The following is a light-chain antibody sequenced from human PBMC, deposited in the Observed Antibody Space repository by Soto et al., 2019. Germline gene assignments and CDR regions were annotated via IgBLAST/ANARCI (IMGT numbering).Light chain of an antibody. CDR1: SSDVGSYKF. CDR3: CSSADGTNV. Sequence: QSALTQPASVSGSPGQSITISCTGTSSDVGSYKFVSWYQQHPGKAPKLMIYEGIKRPSGISDRFSGSKSGNTASLTISGLQAEDEGDYFCCSSADGTNVFGAGTKLTVL. J-gene: IGLJ1*01. CDR2: EGI. V-gene: IGLV2-23*03.